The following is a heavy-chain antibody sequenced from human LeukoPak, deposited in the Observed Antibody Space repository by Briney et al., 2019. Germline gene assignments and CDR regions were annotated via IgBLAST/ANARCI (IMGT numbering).Heavy chain of an antibody. CDR1: GYTFTGYY. D-gene: IGHD6-19*01. Sequence: SVTVSCKATGYTFTGYYMHWLRQPPSQGLEWMGCINPNCGGTNYAHKFQDRPIITMDTPFNTAYMELSRLRSGDTAVYYCASAHGSSTAVARYWGQGTLVTVSS. V-gene: IGHV1-2*02. CDR3: ASAHGSSTAVARY. J-gene: IGHJ4*02. CDR2: INPNCGGT.